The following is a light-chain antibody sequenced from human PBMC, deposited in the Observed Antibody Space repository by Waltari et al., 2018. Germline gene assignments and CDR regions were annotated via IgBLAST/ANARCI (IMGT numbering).Light chain of an antibody. V-gene: IGLV2-14*03. CDR3: RSFTSSNSWV. CDR2: DVS. Sequence: QSALTKPVSVSGSPGQSITISCTVTSSDAGGYNYVSWYQQHPGKAPKLMIYDVSNRPSGVSNRFSGSKSGNTASLTISGLQAEDEADYYCRSFTSSNSWVFGGGTKLTVL. J-gene: IGLJ3*02. CDR1: SSDAGGYNY.